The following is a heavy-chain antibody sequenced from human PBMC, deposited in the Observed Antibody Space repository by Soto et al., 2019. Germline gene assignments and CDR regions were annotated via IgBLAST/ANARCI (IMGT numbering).Heavy chain of an antibody. CDR3: ARVKATIFRGYYYGMDV. CDR2: INPKSGGT. V-gene: IGHV1-2*04. J-gene: IGHJ6*02. D-gene: IGHD3-3*01. Sequence: ASVKVSCKASGYSFTDYHIHWVRQAPGQGLEWLGRINPKSGGTSTAQKFQGWVTMTTDTSISTAYMELSRLRSDDTAVYYCARVKATIFRGYYYGMDVWGQGTTVTVS. CDR1: GYSFTDYH.